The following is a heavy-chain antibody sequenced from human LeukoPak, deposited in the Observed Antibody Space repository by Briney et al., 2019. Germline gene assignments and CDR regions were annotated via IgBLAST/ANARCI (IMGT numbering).Heavy chain of an antibody. CDR2: ISAYNGNT. Sequence: ASVKVSCKASGYTFTSYGISWARQAPGQGLEWMGWISAYNGNTNYAQKLQGRVTMTTDTSTSTAYMELRSLRSDDTAVYYCAREDTAMVTPIHWGQGTLVTVSS. CDR3: AREDTAMVTPIH. J-gene: IGHJ4*02. CDR1: GYTFTSYG. D-gene: IGHD5-18*01. V-gene: IGHV1-18*01.